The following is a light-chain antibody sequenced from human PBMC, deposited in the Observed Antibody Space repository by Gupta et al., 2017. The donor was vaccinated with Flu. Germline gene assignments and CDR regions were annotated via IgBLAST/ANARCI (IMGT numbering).Light chain of an antibody. V-gene: IGLV3-21*03. CDR1: NIGSKS. J-gene: IGLJ3*02. CDR2: ADS. Sequence: SYVLTQPPSVSVAPGKTARITCGGTNIGSKSVHWYQQKPGQAPVLVVYADSDRPSGIPERFSGSNSGNTATLTISRVEAGDEADYYCQVWDSSSDHRVFGGGTKLTVL. CDR3: QVWDSSSDHRV.